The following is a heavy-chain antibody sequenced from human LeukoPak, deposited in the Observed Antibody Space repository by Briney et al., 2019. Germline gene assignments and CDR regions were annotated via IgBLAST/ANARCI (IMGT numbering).Heavy chain of an antibody. CDR3: ARGDSSSWYRLWFDP. V-gene: IGHV1-2*06. D-gene: IGHD6-13*01. CDR1: GYTFTGYY. J-gene: IGHJ5*02. CDR2: INPNSGGT. Sequence: ASVKVSCKASGYTFTGYYMHWVRQAPGQGLEWMGRINPNSGGTNYAQKFQGRVTMTRDTSISTAYMELSRLRSDDTAVYYCARGDSSSWYRLWFDPWGQGTLVTVSS.